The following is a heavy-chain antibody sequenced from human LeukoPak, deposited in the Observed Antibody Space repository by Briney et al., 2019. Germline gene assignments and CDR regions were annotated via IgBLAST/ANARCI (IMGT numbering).Heavy chain of an antibody. CDR2: IYSGGST. V-gene: IGHV3-53*04. J-gene: IGHJ4*02. CDR3: AKMYSVSYYPYFDY. CDR1: GFTVSSNY. Sequence: GGSLRLSCAASGFTVSSNYMSWVRQAPGKGLEWVSVIYSGGSTYYADSVKGRFTISRHNSKNTLYLQMNSLRAEDTAVYYCAKMYSVSYYPYFDYWGQGTLVTVSS. D-gene: IGHD1-26*01.